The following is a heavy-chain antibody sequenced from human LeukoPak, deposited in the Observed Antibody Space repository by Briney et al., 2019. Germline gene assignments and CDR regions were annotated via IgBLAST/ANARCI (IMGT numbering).Heavy chain of an antibody. V-gene: IGHV4-4*02. D-gene: IGHD6-13*01. CDR1: GGSISNDKW. J-gene: IGHJ4*02. Sequence: PSGTLSVTCAVSGGSISNDKWWSWVRQSPVKGLEWIGEMYHSGSTNYNPSLKSRVTISVDKSNNQFSLKLISVTAADTAMYYCATGTSWYYYYWGQGTLVTVSS. CDR3: ATGTSWYYYY. CDR2: MYHSGST.